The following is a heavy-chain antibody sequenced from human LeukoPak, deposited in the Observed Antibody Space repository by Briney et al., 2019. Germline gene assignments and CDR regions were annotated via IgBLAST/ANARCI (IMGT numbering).Heavy chain of an antibody. D-gene: IGHD2-15*01. Sequence: GGSLRLSCADSGFTFSGYWMTWVRQAPGKGLVWVSGISTDGSRPRYADSVNGRFTISRDNAKNTLYLQMNSLRAEDTAVYFCVRDGQGSTPLDYWGQGTLVTVSS. J-gene: IGHJ4*02. CDR1: GFTFSGYW. V-gene: IGHV3-74*01. CDR2: ISTDGSRP. CDR3: VRDGQGSTPLDY.